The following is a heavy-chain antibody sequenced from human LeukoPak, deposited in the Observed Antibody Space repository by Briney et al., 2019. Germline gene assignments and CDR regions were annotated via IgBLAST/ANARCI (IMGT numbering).Heavy chain of an antibody. D-gene: IGHD3-9*01. CDR3: TNILTGYYNYFDN. CDR1: GFTFSNAW. J-gene: IGHJ4*02. V-gene: IGHV3-15*05. CDR2: IKSKTDGGTT. Sequence: GGSLRLSCAASGFTFSNAWMSWVRQAPGKGLEWVGHIKSKTDGGTTGYAAPVEGRFTISRDDSKNTLYLQMNSLKTEDTAIYYCTNILTGYYNYFDNWGLGTLVTVSS.